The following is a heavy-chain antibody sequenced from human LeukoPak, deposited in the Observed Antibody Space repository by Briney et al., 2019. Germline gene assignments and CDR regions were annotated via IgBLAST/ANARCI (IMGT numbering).Heavy chain of an antibody. CDR2: ISAYNGNT. CDR3: ATTTYYYDSSGYLDAFDI. J-gene: IGHJ3*02. V-gene: IGHV1-18*01. Sequence: GASVKVSCKASGYTFTSYGISWVRQAPGQGLGWMGWISAYNGNTNYAQKLQGRVTMTTDTSTSTAYMELRSLRSDDTAVYYCATTTYYYDSSGYLDAFDIWGQGTMVTVSS. CDR1: GYTFTSYG. D-gene: IGHD3-22*01.